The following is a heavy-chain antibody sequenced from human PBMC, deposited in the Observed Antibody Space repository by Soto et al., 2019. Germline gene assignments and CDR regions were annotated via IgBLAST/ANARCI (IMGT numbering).Heavy chain of an antibody. CDR2: ISSSSSTI. CDR3: AREIGGTAKTGYCSGGSCYSIYYYYMDV. J-gene: IGHJ6*03. V-gene: IGHV3-48*01. Sequence: EVQLVESGGGLVQXXGXLRXXXXAXXFXXXXXXXXXXRQAPGKGLEWVSYISSSSSTIYYADSVKGRFTISRDNAKNSLYLQMNSLRAEDTAVYYCAREIGGTAKTGYCSGGSCYSIYYYYMDVWGKGTTVTVSS. CDR1: XFXXXXXX. D-gene: IGHD2-15*01.